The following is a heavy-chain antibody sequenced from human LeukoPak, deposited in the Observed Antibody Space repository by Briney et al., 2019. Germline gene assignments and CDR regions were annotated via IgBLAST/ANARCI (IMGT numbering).Heavy chain of an antibody. CDR2: ISAYNGNT. V-gene: IGHV1-18*01. J-gene: IGHJ4*02. CDR3: ARNGGYLKTYYFDY. Sequence: ASVKVSCKASGYTFTSYGISWVRQAPGQGLEWMGWISAYNGNTNYAQKLQGRVTMTTDTYTSTAYMELRSLRSDDTAVYYCARNGGYLKTYYFDYWGQGTLVTVSS. CDR1: GYTFTSYG. D-gene: IGHD6-25*01.